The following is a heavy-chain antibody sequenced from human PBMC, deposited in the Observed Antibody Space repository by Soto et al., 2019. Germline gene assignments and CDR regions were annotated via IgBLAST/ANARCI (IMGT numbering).Heavy chain of an antibody. CDR3: ASGELPHYYYYGMDV. CDR1: GASFSSYA. J-gene: IGHJ6*02. V-gene: IGHV1-69*06. D-gene: IGHD2-15*01. CDR2: IIPIFGTA. Sequence: SVKVSCKTSGASFSSYAISWVRQAPGQALEWMGGIIPIFGTANYAQKSQGRVTITEDKATSTAYMERSSRRSEDTAVYYCASGELPHYYYYGMDVWGQGTTVTVS.